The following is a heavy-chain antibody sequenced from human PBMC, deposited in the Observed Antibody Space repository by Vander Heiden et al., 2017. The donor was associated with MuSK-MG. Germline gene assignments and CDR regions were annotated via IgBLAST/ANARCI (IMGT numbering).Heavy chain of an antibody. CDR1: GFTTSHAW. V-gene: IGHV3-15*01. D-gene: IGHD3-10*01. Sequence: EVQLVESGGCLTKPGGSLRLPCAASGFTTSHAWTSWVRQAPGKGLGWVGRIKGSGTTDYAAPVKGRFTMSTDDSKNTVYLQMNSLKSEDTAVYYCAADVSSYGSGELDYWGQGTLVTVSS. CDR2: IKGSGTT. J-gene: IGHJ4*02. CDR3: AADVSSYGSGELDY.